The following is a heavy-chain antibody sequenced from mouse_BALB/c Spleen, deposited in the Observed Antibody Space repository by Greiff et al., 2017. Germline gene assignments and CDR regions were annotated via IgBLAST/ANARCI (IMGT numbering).Heavy chain of an antibody. CDR1: GYTFTDYE. D-gene: IGHD1-2*01. CDR3: TKIHYYGY. CDR2: IDPETGGT. J-gene: IGHJ2*01. V-gene: IGHV1-15*01. Sequence: VQLQQSGAELVRPGASVTLSCKASGYTFTDYEMHWVKQTPVHGLEWIGAIDPETGGTAYNQKFKGKATLTADKSSSTAYMELRSLTSEDSAVYYCTKIHYYGYWGQGTTLTVSS.